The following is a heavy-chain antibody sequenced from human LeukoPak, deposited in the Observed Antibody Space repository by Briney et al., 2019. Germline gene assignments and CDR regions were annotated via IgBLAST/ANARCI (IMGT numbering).Heavy chain of an antibody. D-gene: IGHD2/OR15-2a*01. CDR3: AKGTLVYPLQLDY. V-gene: IGHV3-23*01. J-gene: IGHJ4*02. CDR2: ISNTGGST. CDR1: GFTFSYA. Sequence: QPGGSLRLSCAASGFTFSYAMSWVRQAPGKGLEWVSAISNTGGSTSYADSVKGRFTISRDDSKNTMYLQMNSLRAEDTAVYYCAKGTLVYPLQLDYWGQGTLVTVSS.